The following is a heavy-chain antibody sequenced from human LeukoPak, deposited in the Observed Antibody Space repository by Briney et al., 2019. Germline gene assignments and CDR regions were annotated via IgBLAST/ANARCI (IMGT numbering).Heavy chain of an antibody. V-gene: IGHV4-34*01. D-gene: IGHD5-12*01. J-gene: IGHJ6*03. CDR1: GGSFSGYY. Sequence: KSSETLSLTCAVYGGSFSGYYWSWIRQPPGKGLEWIGEINHSGSTDYTPSLKSRVTVSVDTSKNQFSLKLSSVTAADTAVYYCARGQEPLVATIRYYYMDVWGKGTTVTVSS. CDR2: INHSGST. CDR3: ARGQEPLVATIRYYYMDV.